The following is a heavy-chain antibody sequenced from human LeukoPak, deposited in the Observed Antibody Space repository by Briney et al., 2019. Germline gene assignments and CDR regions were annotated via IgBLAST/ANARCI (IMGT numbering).Heavy chain of an antibody. CDR2: ISWNSGSI. J-gene: IGHJ1*01. V-gene: IGHV3-9*01. CDR3: AKDMSVGGSHQYFQH. Sequence: GGSLRLSCAASGFTFDDYAMHWVRQAPGKGLEWASGISWNSGSIGYADSVKGRFTISRDNAKNSLYLQMNSLRAEDTALYYCAKDMSVGGSHQYFQHWGQGTLVTVSS. D-gene: IGHD4-23*01. CDR1: GFTFDDYA.